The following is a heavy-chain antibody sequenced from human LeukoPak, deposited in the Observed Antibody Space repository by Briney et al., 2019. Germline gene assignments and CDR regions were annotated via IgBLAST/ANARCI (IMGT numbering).Heavy chain of an antibody. D-gene: IGHD2-15*01. V-gene: IGHV3-30-3*01. J-gene: IGHJ4*02. CDR3: VRDRGYCSGGTCYALWDY. Sequence: GGSLRLSCAASGFTFSSYAMHWVRQAPGKGLEWVAVISYDGSNKYYADSVKGRFTISRDNSKNTLYLQMNSLRAEDTAMYYCVRDRGYCSGGTCYALWDYWGQGTLVTVSS. CDR2: ISYDGSNK. CDR1: GFTFSSYA.